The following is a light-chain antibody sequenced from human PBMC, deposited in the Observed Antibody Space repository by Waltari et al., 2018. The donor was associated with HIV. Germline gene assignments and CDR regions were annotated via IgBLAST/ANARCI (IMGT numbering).Light chain of an antibody. J-gene: IGKJ3*01. CDR2: AAF. CDR3: QQAHSTPFT. Sequence: DIQMTQSPSSVSASVGDRVTITCRSSHDVSSWLGWYQQKPGEAPKLLIYAAFNLQYGVPSRFTGSGSGTQFTLTISSLQPEDSATYFCQQAHSTPFTFGPGTKEDVQ. V-gene: IGKV1-12*01. CDR1: HDVSSW.